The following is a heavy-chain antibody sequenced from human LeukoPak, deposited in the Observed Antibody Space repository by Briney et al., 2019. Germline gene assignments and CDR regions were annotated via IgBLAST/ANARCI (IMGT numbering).Heavy chain of an antibody. CDR3: ARDGYRYWYYFDY. CDR2: ISYDGSNK. D-gene: IGHD2-8*02. Sequence: PGGSLRLSCAASGFTFSSYAMHWVRQAPGKGLEWVAVISYDGSNKYYADSVKGRFTISRDNSKNTLYLQMNSLRAEDTAVYYCARDGYRYWYYFDYWGQGTLVTVSS. CDR1: GFTFSSYA. J-gene: IGHJ4*02. V-gene: IGHV3-30-3*01.